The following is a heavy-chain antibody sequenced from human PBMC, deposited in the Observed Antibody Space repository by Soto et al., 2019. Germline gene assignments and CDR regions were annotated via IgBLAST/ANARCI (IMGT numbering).Heavy chain of an antibody. CDR2: INPNSGGT. CDR3: ARGRYYYGSGSYYNVGYYYYYMDV. CDR1: GYTFTGYY. Sequence: ASVKVSCKASGYTFTGYYMHWVRQAPGQGLEWMGWINPNSGGTNYAQKFQGWVTMTRDTSISTAYMELSRLRSDDTAVYYCARGRYYYGSGSYYNVGYYYYYMDVWGKGTTVTVSS. J-gene: IGHJ6*03. D-gene: IGHD3-10*01. V-gene: IGHV1-2*04.